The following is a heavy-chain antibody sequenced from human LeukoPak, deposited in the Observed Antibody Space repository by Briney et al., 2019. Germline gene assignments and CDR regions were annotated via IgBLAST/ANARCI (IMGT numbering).Heavy chain of an antibody. CDR3: AKDISIGGFADGYFYGMDA. D-gene: IGHD4-23*01. CDR1: GFKFDDYG. CDR2: ISWNGAIM. V-gene: IGHV3-9*01. J-gene: IGHJ6*02. Sequence: GGSLRLSCATSGFKFDDYGMHWVRQAPRKGLEWVSGISWNGAIMVYADSVKGRFTISRDNAKNSLYLQMNSLRAEDTALYYCAKDISIGGFADGYFYGMDAWGQGTTDTVSS.